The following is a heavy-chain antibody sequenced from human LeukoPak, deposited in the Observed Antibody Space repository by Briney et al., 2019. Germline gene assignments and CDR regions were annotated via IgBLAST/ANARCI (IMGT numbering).Heavy chain of an antibody. J-gene: IGHJ4*02. Sequence: ASVKVSCKASGYTFTSYAMNWVRQAPGQGLEWMGWINTNTGNPTYAQGFTGRFVFSLDTSVSTAYLQISSLKAEDTAVYYCARDGRSYDDPLKDYWGQGTLVTVSS. CDR1: GYTFTSYA. D-gene: IGHD3-22*01. CDR2: INTNTGNP. V-gene: IGHV7-4-1*02. CDR3: ARDGRSYDDPLKDY.